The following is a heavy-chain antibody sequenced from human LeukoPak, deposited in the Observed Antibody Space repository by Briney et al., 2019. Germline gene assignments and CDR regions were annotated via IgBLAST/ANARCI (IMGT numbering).Heavy chain of an antibody. CDR3: VRETAQYNFGYHAFDL. CDR2: IYNNETA. J-gene: IGHJ3*01. Sequence: TSETLSLTCTVSGVSISGIFWSWIRQPPGKGLEWIGYIYNNETAKYNPSLRSRVTMSSDTSKNHFSLKMTSMTASDTAVYYCVRETAQYNFGYHAFDLWGQGTMVTVSS. CDR1: GVSISGIF. V-gene: IGHV4-59*01. D-gene: IGHD5-18*01.